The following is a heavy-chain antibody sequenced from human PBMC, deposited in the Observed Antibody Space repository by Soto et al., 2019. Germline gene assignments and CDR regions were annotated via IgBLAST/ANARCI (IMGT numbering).Heavy chain of an antibody. V-gene: IGHV3-43D*03. CDR3: AKDAVPYCSGGSYYAFDI. D-gene: IGHD2-15*01. Sequence: GGSLKLSCAASGFTFDDYAMHWVRQAPGKGLEWVSLISWDGGSTYYADSVKGRFTISRDNSKNSLYLQMNSLRAEDTALYYCAKDAVPYCSGGSYYAFDIWGQGTTVTVSS. CDR1: GFTFDDYA. CDR2: ISWDGGST. J-gene: IGHJ3*02.